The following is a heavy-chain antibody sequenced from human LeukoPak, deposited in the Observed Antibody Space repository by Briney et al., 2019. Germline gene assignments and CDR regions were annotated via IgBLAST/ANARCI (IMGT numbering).Heavy chain of an antibody. Sequence: GGSLRLSCAASGFTFSSYEMNWVRQAPGKGLEWVSYISSSGNTFYYAYSVKGRFTISRDNAKNLLYLQMNILRVENTAVYYCARDRSGYSSSGDAFDIWGQGTMVTVSS. D-gene: IGHD6-6*01. V-gene: IGHV3-48*03. CDR2: ISSSGNTF. CDR3: ARDRSGYSSSGDAFDI. CDR1: GFTFSSYE. J-gene: IGHJ3*02.